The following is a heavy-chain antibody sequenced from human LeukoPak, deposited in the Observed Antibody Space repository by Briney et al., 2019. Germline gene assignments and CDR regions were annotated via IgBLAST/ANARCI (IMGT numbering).Heavy chain of an antibody. CDR3: ARVGVVVITLDAAWFDP. V-gene: IGHV4-59*12. Sequence: PSETLSLTCTVSGGSISSYYWSWIRQPPGKGLEWIGYIYYSGSTYYNPSLKSRVTISVDTSKNQFSLRLSSVTAADTAVYYCARVGVVVITLDAAWFDPWGQGTLVTVSS. CDR1: GGSISSYY. J-gene: IGHJ5*02. D-gene: IGHD3-22*01. CDR2: IYYSGST.